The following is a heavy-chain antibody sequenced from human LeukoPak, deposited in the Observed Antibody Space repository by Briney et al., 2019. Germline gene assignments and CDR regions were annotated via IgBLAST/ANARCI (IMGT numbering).Heavy chain of an antibody. D-gene: IGHD2-15*01. CDR1: GFTFSDAW. V-gene: IGHV3-15*01. Sequence: GGSLRLSCVGSGFTFSDAWMSWVRQAPGKGLEWVGRIKSKSDGGTIDYAAPVKGRFTISRDDSRNTLYLQMNSLKTEDTAVHYCTTRRQDGWWGQGTLVTVS. CDR3: TTRRQDGW. CDR2: IKSKSDGGTI. J-gene: IGHJ4*02.